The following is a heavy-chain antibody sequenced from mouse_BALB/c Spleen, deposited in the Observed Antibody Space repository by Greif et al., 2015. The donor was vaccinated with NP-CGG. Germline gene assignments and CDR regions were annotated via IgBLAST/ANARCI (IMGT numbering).Heavy chain of an antibody. J-gene: IGHJ2*02. CDR3: ARARDDYGYFDY. CDR2: ISTYSGNT. V-gene: IGHV1-67*01. Sequence: VMLVESGPELVRPGVSVKISCKGSGYTFTDYAMHWVKQSHVKSLEWIGVISTYSGNTNYNQKFKGKATMTVDKSSSTAYMELARLTSEDSAIYYGARARDDYGYFDYWGQGTSLTVSS. D-gene: IGHD2-4*01. CDR1: GYTFTDYA.